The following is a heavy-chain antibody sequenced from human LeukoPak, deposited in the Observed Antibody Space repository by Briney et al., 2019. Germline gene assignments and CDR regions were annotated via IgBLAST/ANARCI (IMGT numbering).Heavy chain of an antibody. CDR3: ARVPNCSGGSCYPNWFDP. CDR2: IYYSGST. D-gene: IGHD2-15*01. Sequence: SETLSLTCTVSDGSISSSSYYWGWIRQPPGKGLEWIGSIYYSGSTYYNPSLKSRVTISVDTSKNQFSLKLSSVTAADTAVYYCARVPNCSGGSCYPNWFDPWGQGTLVTVSS. J-gene: IGHJ5*02. CDR1: DGSISSSSYY. V-gene: IGHV4-39*07.